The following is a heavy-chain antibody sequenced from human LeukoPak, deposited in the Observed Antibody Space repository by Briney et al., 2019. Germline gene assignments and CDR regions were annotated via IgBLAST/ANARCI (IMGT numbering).Heavy chain of an antibody. CDR3: ARYKPGIAVDDAFDI. D-gene: IGHD6-19*01. V-gene: IGHV1-2*02. CDR2: INPNSGGT. CDR1: GYTFTGYY. J-gene: IGHJ3*02. Sequence: GASVKVSCKASGYTFTGYYMHWVRQAPGQGLEWMGWINPNSGGTNYAQKFQDRVTMTRDTSISAAYMELSRLRSDDTAVYYCARYKPGIAVDDAFDIWGQGTMVTVSS.